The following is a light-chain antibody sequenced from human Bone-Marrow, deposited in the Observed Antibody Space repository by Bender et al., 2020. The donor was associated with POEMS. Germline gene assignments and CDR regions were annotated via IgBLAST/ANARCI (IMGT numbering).Light chain of an antibody. V-gene: IGLV3-25*03. CDR1: PLLKQY. CDR2: KDN. Sequence: SSELTQPPSVSVSPGQTARITCSGEPLLKQYGYWYRQKPGQAPVLVIYKDNERPSGIPDRFYGSSSGTTVTLSISGVQAEDEADYYCQSADSANDIVFGGGTRLSVL. CDR3: QSADSANDIV. J-gene: IGLJ2*01.